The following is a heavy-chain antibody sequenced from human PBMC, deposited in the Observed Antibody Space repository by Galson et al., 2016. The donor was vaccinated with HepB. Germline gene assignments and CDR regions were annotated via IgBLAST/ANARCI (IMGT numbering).Heavy chain of an antibody. CDR1: GFTFSSYS. V-gene: IGHV3-21*01. CDR2: ISSTSSYI. Sequence: SLRLSCAASGFTFSSYSMNWVRQPPGKGLEWVSSISSTSSYIYYADSVKGRFTIPRDNAKNSPDLQMNSLRAEDTAVHSCARAIAFPYFESSGPSVPDYWGQGTLVTVSS. D-gene: IGHD3-22*01. CDR3: ARAIAFPYFESSGPSVPDY. J-gene: IGHJ4*02.